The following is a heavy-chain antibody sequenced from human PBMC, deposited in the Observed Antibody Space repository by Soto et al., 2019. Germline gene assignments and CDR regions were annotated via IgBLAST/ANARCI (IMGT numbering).Heavy chain of an antibody. CDR2: IFSNDEK. Sequence: SGPTLVNPTETLTLTCTVSGFSLSNARMGVSWIRQPPGKALEWLAHIFSNDEKSYSTSLKSRLTISKDTSKSQVVLTITNMDPVDTATYYCARIEKIARGWSDYYSYGMDVWGQGTTVTVSS. D-gene: IGHD6-19*01. CDR3: ARIEKIARGWSDYYSYGMDV. J-gene: IGHJ6*02. CDR1: GFSLSNARMG. V-gene: IGHV2-26*01.